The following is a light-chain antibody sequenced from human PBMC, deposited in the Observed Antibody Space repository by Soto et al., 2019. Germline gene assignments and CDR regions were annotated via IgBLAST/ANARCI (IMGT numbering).Light chain of an antibody. Sequence: DIQMTQSPSSLSASVGDRVTITCQASHDITSSLNWYQHKPGKAPKLLIYDASSLEAGVPSRLSGSAAGTDFTFTIRSLQPEDVATECCQKCDYLPSFGPGTTVDFK. CDR2: DAS. V-gene: IGKV1-33*01. CDR3: QKCDYLPS. CDR1: HDITSS. J-gene: IGKJ3*01.